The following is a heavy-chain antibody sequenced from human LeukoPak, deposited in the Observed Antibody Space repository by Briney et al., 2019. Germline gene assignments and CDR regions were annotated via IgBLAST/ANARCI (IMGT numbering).Heavy chain of an antibody. J-gene: IGHJ4*02. CDR2: ISGSGGST. CDR1: GFIFSSYA. D-gene: IGHD6-6*01. V-gene: IGHV3-23*01. Sequence: GGSLRLSCAASGFIFSSYAMIWVRQAPGKGLEWVSGISGSGGSTYYADSVKGRFTISRDNSKNTLYLQLNSLRAEDTAVYYCAKGRGSSETYYFDYWGQGTLVAVSS. CDR3: AKGRGSSETYYFDY.